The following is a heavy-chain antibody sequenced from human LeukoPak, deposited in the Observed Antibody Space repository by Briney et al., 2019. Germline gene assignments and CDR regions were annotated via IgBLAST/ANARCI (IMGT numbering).Heavy chain of an antibody. J-gene: IGHJ5*02. CDR3: AREAGTVVIGRFDP. CDR2: IQFDGINI. D-gene: IGHD2-15*01. CDR1: GIRFSGSG. V-gene: IGHV3-30*02. Sequence: TGGSLRLSCAASGIRFSGSGMHWVRQPPGKGLERVAFIQFDGINIKYADSVKGRFTISRDNSKNTVWLQMNSLTTDDTAVYYCAREAGTVVIGRFDPWGQGTLVTVSS.